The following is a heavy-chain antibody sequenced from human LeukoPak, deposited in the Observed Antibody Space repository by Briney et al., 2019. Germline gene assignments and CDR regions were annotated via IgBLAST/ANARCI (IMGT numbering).Heavy chain of an antibody. Sequence: GGSLRLSCAASGFTFSSYSMNWVRQAPGKGLEWVSSISSSSIYKYYADSVKGGFTISRDNSKNTLHLQMNRLRAEDTAVYYCAKDRSRYDSSAYDFDYWGQGTLVSVSS. CDR2: ISSSSIYK. J-gene: IGHJ4*02. CDR1: GFTFSSYS. V-gene: IGHV3-21*04. D-gene: IGHD3-22*01. CDR3: AKDRSRYDSSAYDFDY.